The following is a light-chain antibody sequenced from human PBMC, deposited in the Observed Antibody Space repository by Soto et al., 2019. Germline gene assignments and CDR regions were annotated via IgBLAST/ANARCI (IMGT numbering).Light chain of an antibody. V-gene: IGLV2-14*01. CDR1: SSDVGAYDY. CDR2: EVS. CDR3: SSYTSATTYV. J-gene: IGLJ1*01. Sequence: QSALTQPASVSGSPGQSITISCTGTSSDVGAYDYVSWYQHHPGKAPKLMIHEVSDRPSGISNRFSGSKSGNTASLTISGLQAEDEADYYCSSYTSATTYVFGTGTKLT.